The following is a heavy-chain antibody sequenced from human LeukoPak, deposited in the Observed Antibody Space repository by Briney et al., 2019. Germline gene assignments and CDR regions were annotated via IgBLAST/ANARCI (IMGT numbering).Heavy chain of an antibody. D-gene: IGHD4-23*01. Sequence: PSETLSLTCTVSGGSISSGGYYWSWIRQPPGKGLEWIGEINHSGSTNYNPSLKSRVTMSVDTSKNQFSLKLSSVTAADTAVYYCARDMDYGGNPLGFDYWGQGTLVTVSS. CDR2: INHSGST. V-gene: IGHV4-39*07. CDR1: GGSISSGGYY. J-gene: IGHJ4*02. CDR3: ARDMDYGGNPLGFDY.